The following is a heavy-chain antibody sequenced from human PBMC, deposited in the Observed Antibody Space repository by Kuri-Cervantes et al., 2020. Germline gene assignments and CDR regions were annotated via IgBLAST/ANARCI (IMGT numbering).Heavy chain of an antibody. Sequence: GESLKISCEASGFTFSSYVMGWVRQAPGKGLEWVSSISSSSTYIYYADSVKGRFTISRDNAKNSLYLQMNSLRAEDTAVYYCASGNRADIVADYYYYYMDVWGKGTTVTVSS. CDR3: ASGNRADIVADYYYYYMDV. J-gene: IGHJ6*03. V-gene: IGHV3-21*01. CDR1: GFTFSSYV. CDR2: ISSSSTYI. D-gene: IGHD2-15*01.